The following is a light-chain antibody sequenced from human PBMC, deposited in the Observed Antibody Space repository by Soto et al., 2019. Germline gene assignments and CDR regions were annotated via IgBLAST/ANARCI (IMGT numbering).Light chain of an antibody. CDR2: EVS. Sequence: SVLTSPAYGSSAPLHSSTISSTRNSSDVGSYNLVSWYQQHPGKAPKLMIYEVSKRPSGVSNRFSGSKSGNTASLTISVLHAEDEADYYCRSYAGSSTCVFGTGTKVTVL. V-gene: IGLV2-23*02. CDR3: RSYAGSSTCV. J-gene: IGLJ1*01. CDR1: SSDVGSYNL.